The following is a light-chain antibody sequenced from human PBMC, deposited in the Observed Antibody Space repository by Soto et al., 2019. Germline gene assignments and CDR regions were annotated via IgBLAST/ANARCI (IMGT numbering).Light chain of an antibody. V-gene: IGKV1-9*01. CDR3: HQLNRYPT. Sequence: IQVTQSPSSLSASVGDRITITCRASQGMSTYLAWYQQKPGKAPTLLIYAAYTLQSGVPSRFSGGGSGTDFTLTISSLQPEDFATYYCHQLNRYPTVGGGTKVEIK. CDR2: AAY. J-gene: IGKJ4*02. CDR1: QGMSTY.